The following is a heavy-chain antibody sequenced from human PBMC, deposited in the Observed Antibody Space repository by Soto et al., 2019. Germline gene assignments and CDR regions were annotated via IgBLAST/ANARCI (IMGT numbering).Heavy chain of an antibody. CDR3: ARRYGRYFDY. CDR2: FYYSGST. J-gene: IGHJ4*02. D-gene: IGHD4-17*01. V-gene: IGHV4-39*01. Sequence: SETLSLTCAVSGGSISSSSYSWGWIRQPPGKGPEWIGTFYYSGSTYYNPSLKSRVTISVDTSKNQFFLKLSSVTAADTAVYYCARRYGRYFDYWGQGTLVTVSS. CDR1: GGSISSSSYS.